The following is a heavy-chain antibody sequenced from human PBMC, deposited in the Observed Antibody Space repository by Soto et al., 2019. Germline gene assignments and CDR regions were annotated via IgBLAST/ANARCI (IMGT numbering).Heavy chain of an antibody. J-gene: IGHJ4*02. Sequence: GGSLRLSCAASGFTFSSYAMSWVRQAPGKGLEWVSSITSTGDRAYYADSVKGRFTVSRDNSKNTLYLQMNSLRAEDTAVYYCAKYYMVTRSPFDQWGQGTLVPVSS. V-gene: IGHV3-23*01. CDR3: AKYYMVTRSPFDQ. CDR2: ITSTGDRA. CDR1: GFTFSSYA. D-gene: IGHD5-18*01.